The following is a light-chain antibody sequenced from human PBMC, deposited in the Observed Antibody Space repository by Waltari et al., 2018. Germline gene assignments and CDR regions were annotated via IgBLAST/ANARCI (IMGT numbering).Light chain of an antibody. CDR1: QSVSSTY. CDR2: GAS. V-gene: IGKV3-20*01. J-gene: IGKJ1*01. CDR3: QQDGSSPRWT. Sequence: DIVLTQSPGTLSLSPGERASLSCRASQSVSSTYIAWYQQKRGQAPRLLIYGASSRATGIPPRFSGSGSGTDFTLTISRLEPEDFAVYYCQQDGSSPRWTFGQGTKVEIK.